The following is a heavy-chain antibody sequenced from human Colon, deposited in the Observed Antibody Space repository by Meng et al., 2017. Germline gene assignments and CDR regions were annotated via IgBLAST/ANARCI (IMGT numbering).Heavy chain of an antibody. J-gene: IGHJ5*02. CDR1: VGSISSYY. Sequence: GQLQESGPELVRLSETLTSPCAASVGSISSYYWSWIRQCPGKGLEWISYIYGSGSTNYNPSLKSRVTISVDTSKNQFSLKLRSVTAADTAVYFCARYRMTTGRRFDPWGQGTLVTVSS. D-gene: IGHD4-11*01. CDR2: IYGSGST. CDR3: ARYRMTTGRRFDP. V-gene: IGHV4-59*12.